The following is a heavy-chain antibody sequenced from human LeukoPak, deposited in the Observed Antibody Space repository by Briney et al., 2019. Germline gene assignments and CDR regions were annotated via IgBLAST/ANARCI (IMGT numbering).Heavy chain of an antibody. CDR3: AKGGGYDRGSDAFDI. Sequence: GGSLRLSCAASGFTFDDYAMHWVRQAPGKGLAWVSGISWNSGSIGYADSVKGRFTISRDNAKNSLYLQMNSLRAEDTALYYCAKGGGYDRGSDAFDIWGQGTMVTVSS. CDR2: ISWNSGSI. J-gene: IGHJ3*02. D-gene: IGHD5-12*01. CDR1: GFTFDDYA. V-gene: IGHV3-9*01.